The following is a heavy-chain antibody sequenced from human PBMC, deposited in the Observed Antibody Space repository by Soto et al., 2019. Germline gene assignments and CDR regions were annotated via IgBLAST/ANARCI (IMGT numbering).Heavy chain of an antibody. CDR3: ARITIFGVVIGYYYGMDV. J-gene: IGHJ6*02. CDR2: IFSNDEK. Sequence: SGPTLVNPTETLTLTCTVSGFSLSNARMGVSWIRQPPGNALEWLAHIFSNDEKSYSTSLKSRLTISKDTSKSQVVLTMTNMDPVDTATYYCARITIFGVVIGYYYGMDVWGQGTTVTVSS. CDR1: GFSLSNARMG. V-gene: IGHV2-26*01. D-gene: IGHD3-3*01.